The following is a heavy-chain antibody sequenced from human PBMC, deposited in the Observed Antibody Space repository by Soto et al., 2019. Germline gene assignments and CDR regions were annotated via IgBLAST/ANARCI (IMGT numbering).Heavy chain of an antibody. CDR1: GYTFTTYA. Sequence: QVQLVQSGAEVKKPGASVKVSCRASGYTFTTYAVHWVRQAPGQRLEWMGWVNAGSGSTRYSQKFQGRDTITRDTSARTAFMELSSLTSEDTAIYYGARGTGGYVYWGQGTLVTVSS. CDR3: ARGTGGYVY. J-gene: IGHJ4*02. V-gene: IGHV1-3*01. D-gene: IGHD7-27*01. CDR2: VNAGSGST.